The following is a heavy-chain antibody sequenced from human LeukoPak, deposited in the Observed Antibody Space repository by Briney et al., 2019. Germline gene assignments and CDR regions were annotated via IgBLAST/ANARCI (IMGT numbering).Heavy chain of an antibody. V-gene: IGHV1-69*05. CDR2: VIPIFGTA. J-gene: IGHJ3*02. CDR3: ARDIRLGELSLWAFDI. D-gene: IGHD3-16*02. Sequence: SVKVSCKASGGTFSSYAISWVRQSPGQGLEWMGGVIPIFGTANYAQKFQGRVTITTDESTSTAYMELSRLRSDDTAVYYCARDIRLGELSLWAFDIWGQGTMVTVSS. CDR1: GGTFSSYA.